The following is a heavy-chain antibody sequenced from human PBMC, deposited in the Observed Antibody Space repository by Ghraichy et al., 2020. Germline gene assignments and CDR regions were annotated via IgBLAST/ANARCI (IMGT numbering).Heavy chain of an antibody. V-gene: IGHV1-69*13. CDR1: GGTFSSYA. CDR2: IIPIFGTA. CDR3: AREAGGYDPYYYYGMDV. J-gene: IGHJ6*02. D-gene: IGHD5-12*01. Sequence: SVKVSCKASGGTFSSYAISWVRQAPGQGLEWMGGIIPIFGTANYAQKFQGRVTITADESTSTAYMELSSLRSEETAVYYCAREAGGYDPYYYYGMDVWGQGTTVTVSS.